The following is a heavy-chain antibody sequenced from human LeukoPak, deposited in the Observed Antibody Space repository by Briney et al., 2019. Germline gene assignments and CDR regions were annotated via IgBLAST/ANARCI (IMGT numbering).Heavy chain of an antibody. V-gene: IGHV3-30-3*01. CDR3: ARAPPSAKGLYDY. Sequence: GRSLRLCCAASGFTFSSYAMHWVRQAPGKGLEWVAVISYDGSDKYYADSVKGRFTISRDNSKNTLYLQMSSLRAEDTAVYYCARAPPSAKGLYDYWGQGTLVTVSS. CDR1: GFTFSSYA. CDR2: ISYDGSDK. J-gene: IGHJ4*02. D-gene: IGHD2-15*01.